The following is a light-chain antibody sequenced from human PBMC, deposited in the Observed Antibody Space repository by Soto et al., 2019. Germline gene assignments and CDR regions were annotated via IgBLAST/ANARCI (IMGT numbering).Light chain of an antibody. CDR3: HKYGPSTLT. CDR2: TAS. V-gene: IGKV3-20*01. CDR1: QSVASSF. J-gene: IGKJ4*01. Sequence: EIVFTQSPGTLSLSPGERATLSCRASQSVASSFIAWFQQKPGQPPRLLIYTASSREPGIPDRFTASGSGTEFTLTISRLEPEDFAVYYCHKYGPSTLTFGGGTKVDIK.